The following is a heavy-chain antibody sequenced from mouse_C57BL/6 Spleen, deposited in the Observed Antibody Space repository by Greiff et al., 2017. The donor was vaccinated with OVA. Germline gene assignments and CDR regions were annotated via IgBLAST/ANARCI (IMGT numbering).Heavy chain of an antibody. J-gene: IGHJ1*03. D-gene: IGHD4-1*01. CDR3: ARKNWDWYFDV. CDR1: GFSLTSYG. CDR2: IWRGGST. V-gene: IGHV2-2*01. Sequence: VQLQESGPGLVQPSQSLSITCTVSGFSLTSYGVHWVRQSPGKGLEWLGVIWRGGSTDCNAAFISRLSINKDNSKSQVFLKMNSLQSDDTAIYYCARKNWDWYFDVWGTGTTVTVSS.